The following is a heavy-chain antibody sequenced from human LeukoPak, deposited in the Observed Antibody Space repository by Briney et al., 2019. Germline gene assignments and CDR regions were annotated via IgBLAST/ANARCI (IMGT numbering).Heavy chain of an antibody. J-gene: IGHJ4*02. Sequence: GGSLRLSCADSGFTFSSYGMCWVRQAPGKGLEWVSAISDSGSDTYYADSVNGRFTISKDNSKNTLYLRMNSLRADDTAVYYCAKRVPYSSSSVYIDYWGGGTLVTVSS. V-gene: IGHV3-23*01. CDR1: GFTFSSYG. CDR2: ISDSGSDT. D-gene: IGHD6-6*01. CDR3: AKRVPYSSSSVYIDY.